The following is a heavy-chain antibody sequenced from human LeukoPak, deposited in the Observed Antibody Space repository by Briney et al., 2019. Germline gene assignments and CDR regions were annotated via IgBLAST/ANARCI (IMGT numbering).Heavy chain of an antibody. Sequence: SETLSLTCTVSGGSISSSSYYWGWIRQPPGKGLEWIGSIYYSGSTYYNPSLKSRVTISVDTSKNQFSLKLSSVTAADTAVYYCAGWRDIAMVRAQRFDPWGQGTLVTVSS. D-gene: IGHD5-18*01. CDR2: IYYSGST. CDR3: AGWRDIAMVRAQRFDP. CDR1: GGSISSSSYY. J-gene: IGHJ5*02. V-gene: IGHV4-39*01.